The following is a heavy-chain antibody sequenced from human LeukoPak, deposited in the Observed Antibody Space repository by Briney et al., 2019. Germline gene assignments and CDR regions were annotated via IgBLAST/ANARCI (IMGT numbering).Heavy chain of an antibody. V-gene: IGHV3-7*01. CDR2: IKQDGSEK. CDR3: ARDVAGVAYYYMDV. J-gene: IGHJ6*03. CDR1: GFTFSSYA. Sequence: PGGSLRLSCAASGFTFSSYAMSWVRQAPGKGLEWVANIKQDGSEKYYVDSVKGRFTISRDNAKNSLYLQMNSLRAEDTAVYYCARDVAGVAYYYMDVWGKGTTVTVSS. D-gene: IGHD6-19*01.